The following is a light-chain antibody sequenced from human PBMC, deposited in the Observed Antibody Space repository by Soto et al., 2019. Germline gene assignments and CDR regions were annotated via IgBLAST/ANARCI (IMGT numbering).Light chain of an antibody. CDR2: EDN. V-gene: IGLV2-23*01. J-gene: IGLJ2*01. CDR3: CSYAGNGNVV. CDR1: SSDVGTYNL. Sequence: QSALTQPASVSGSPGQSITISCAGSSSDVGTYNLVSWYQQHPGKAPKLMIYEDNRRPSGVSNRFSGSKSANTASLTISGLQAEDEADYYCCSYAGNGNVVFGGGTKVTVL.